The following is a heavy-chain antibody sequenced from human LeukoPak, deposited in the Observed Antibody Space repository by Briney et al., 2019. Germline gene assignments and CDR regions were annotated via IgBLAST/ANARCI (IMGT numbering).Heavy chain of an antibody. CDR3: ARDSTSGSSWYFDY. J-gene: IGHJ4*02. Sequence: PSETLSLTCAVSGGSINGSEWWNWVRQPPGKGLEWIGEFYHSGSANYNPSLKSRVAISVDKSKNQFSLKLSSVTAADTAVYYCARDSTSGSSWYFDYWAREPWSPSPQ. D-gene: IGHD6-13*01. CDR1: GGSINGSEW. CDR2: FYHSGSA. V-gene: IGHV4-4*02.